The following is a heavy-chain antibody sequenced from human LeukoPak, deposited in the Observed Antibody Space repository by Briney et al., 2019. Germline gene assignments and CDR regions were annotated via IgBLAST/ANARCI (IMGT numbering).Heavy chain of an antibody. CDR3: ATHGPANSFDY. Sequence: SETLSLTCSVSGASIRPYYWSWLRQPPGKGLEWIGFMYYSGTRNYNPSLSSRITISVDTSKNQFSLHLTSVTAADSTAYYCATHGPANSFDYWGRGNLVTVSS. D-gene: IGHD1/OR15-1a*01. CDR2: MYYSGTR. V-gene: IGHV4-59*08. CDR1: GASIRPYY. J-gene: IGHJ4*02.